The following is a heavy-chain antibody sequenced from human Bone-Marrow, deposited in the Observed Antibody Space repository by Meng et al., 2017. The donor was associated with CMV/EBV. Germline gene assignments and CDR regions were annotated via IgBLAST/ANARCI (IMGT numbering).Heavy chain of an antibody. CDR1: GGTFSSYA. CDR2: IIPIFGTA. Sequence: SVKVSCKASGGTFSSYAISWVRQAPGQGLEWMGGIIPIFGTANYAQKFQGRVTITTDESTSTAYMELSSLRSEDTAVYYCARGNAPYGDHLLCGMDVWGQGTTVTVSS. CDR3: ARGNAPYGDHLLCGMDV. D-gene: IGHD4-17*01. V-gene: IGHV1-69*05. J-gene: IGHJ6*02.